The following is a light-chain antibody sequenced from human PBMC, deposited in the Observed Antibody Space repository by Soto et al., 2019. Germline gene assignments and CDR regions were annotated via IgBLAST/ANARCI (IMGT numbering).Light chain of an antibody. CDR1: SASIANNY. CDR3: QSYDRDFVV. CDR2: ENN. Sequence: NFMLTQPPSVSESPGKTLSISCTRSSASIANNYVQWYQQRPGSAPTTVMYENNQRLSGVPDRFSGSTDGSSNSPSLTIFGLQSEDEADYSSQSYDRDFVVFGGGTKLTVL. J-gene: IGLJ2*01. V-gene: IGLV6-57*04.